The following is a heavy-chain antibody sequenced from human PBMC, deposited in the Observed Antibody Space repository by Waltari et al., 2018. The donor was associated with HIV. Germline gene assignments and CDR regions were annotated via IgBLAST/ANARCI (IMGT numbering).Heavy chain of an antibody. CDR3: ATVASIDWNSNYYTGGHFDY. CDR1: GGSVRSGNYY. CDR2: IHHSGSA. J-gene: IGHJ4*02. Sequence: GEPSETLSLICTVSGGSVRSGNYYWSWIRQPPGKGLEWIAYIHHSGSANYNPSLKSRVTISADTSKNQFSLKVSSVTAADTAVYYCATVASIDWNSNYYTGGHFDYWGQGTLVTVSS. V-gene: IGHV4-61*01. D-gene: IGHD4-4*01.